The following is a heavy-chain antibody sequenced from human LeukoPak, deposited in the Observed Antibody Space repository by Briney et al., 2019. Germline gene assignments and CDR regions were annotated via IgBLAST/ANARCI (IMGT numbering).Heavy chain of an antibody. CDR3: ARATRITMIVVVITPRYFDY. CDR2: IYHSGST. Sequence: SGTLSLTCAVSGGSISSSNWWSWVRQPPGKGLEWIGEIYHSGSTNYNPSLKSRVTISVDKSQNQFSLKLSSVTAADTAVYYCARATRITMIVVVITPRYFDYWGQGTLVTVSS. J-gene: IGHJ4*02. CDR1: GGSISSSNW. D-gene: IGHD3-22*01. V-gene: IGHV4-4*02.